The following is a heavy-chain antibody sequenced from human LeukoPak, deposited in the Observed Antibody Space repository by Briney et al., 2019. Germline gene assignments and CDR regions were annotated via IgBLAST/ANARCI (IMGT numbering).Heavy chain of an antibody. Sequence: GGSLRLSCAASGFTFSSYAMHWVRQAPGKGLEWVAVISYDGSNKYYADSVKGRFTVSRDNAKNSLYLQMNSLRAEDTAVYYCARDGGGPDAFDLWGQGTMVTVSS. J-gene: IGHJ3*01. D-gene: IGHD6-25*01. CDR2: ISYDGSNK. CDR3: ARDGGGPDAFDL. V-gene: IGHV3-30-3*01. CDR1: GFTFSSYA.